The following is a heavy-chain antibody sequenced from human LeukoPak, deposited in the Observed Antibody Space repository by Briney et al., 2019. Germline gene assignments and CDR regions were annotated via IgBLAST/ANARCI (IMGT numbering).Heavy chain of an antibody. CDR1: GFTFSSDW. D-gene: IGHD4-23*01. CDR2: INSDGSST. CDR3: AKDQGQAVVPRRFDY. J-gene: IGHJ4*02. Sequence: GGSLRLSCAASGFTFSSDWMHWVRQAPGKGLVWVSRINSDGSSTSCADSVKGRFTISRDNAKNMLYLQMNSLRAEDTAIYYCAKDQGQAVVPRRFDYWGQGTLVTVSS. V-gene: IGHV3-74*01.